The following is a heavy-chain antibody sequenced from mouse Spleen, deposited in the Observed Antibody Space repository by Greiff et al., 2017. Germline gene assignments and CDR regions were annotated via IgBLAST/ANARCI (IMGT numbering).Heavy chain of an antibody. CDR1: GYTFTSYW. CDR2: INPSNGGT. Sequence: QVQLQQPGTELVKPGASVKLSCKASGYTFTSYWMHWVKQRPGQGLEWIGNINPSNGGTNYNEKFKSKATLTADKSSSTAYMELRSLTSEDSAVYFWAREVDSSGFAYWGQGTLVTVSA. V-gene: IGHV1-53*01. CDR3: AREVDSSGFAY. J-gene: IGHJ3*01. D-gene: IGHD3-2*01.